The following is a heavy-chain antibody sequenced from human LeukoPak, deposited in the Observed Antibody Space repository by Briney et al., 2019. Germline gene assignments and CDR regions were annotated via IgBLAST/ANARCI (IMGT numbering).Heavy chain of an antibody. CDR3: ARDQVDYDTPDHFDY. V-gene: IGHV3-53*01. Sequence: GGSLRLSCAASGFTVSSNYMSWVRQAPGKGLEWVSVIYSGGSTYYADSVKGRFTISRDNSKNTLYLQMNSLRAEDTAVYYCARDQVDYDTPDHFDYWGKGTLVTVSS. CDR2: IYSGGST. J-gene: IGHJ4*02. D-gene: IGHD3-22*01. CDR1: GFTVSSNY.